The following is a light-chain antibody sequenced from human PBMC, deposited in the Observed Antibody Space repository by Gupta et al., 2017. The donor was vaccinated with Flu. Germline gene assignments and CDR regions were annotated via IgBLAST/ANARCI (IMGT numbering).Light chain of an antibody. CDR2: EVT. CDR1: SSDIGTYNF. J-gene: IGLJ1*01. V-gene: IGLV2-14*01. CDR3: SSYTSSSTPFV. Sequence: QSALTQPASVSGSPGQSITISCTGTSSDIGTYNFVSWYQQHPGEAPKLLIFEVTNRPSGVSDRFSGSKSGNTASLTISGLHTEDEADYYCSSYTSSSTPFVFGSGTKVTVL.